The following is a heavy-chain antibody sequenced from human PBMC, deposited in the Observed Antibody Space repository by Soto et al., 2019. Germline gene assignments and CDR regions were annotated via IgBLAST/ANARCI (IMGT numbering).Heavy chain of an antibody. CDR2: IYHSGST. D-gene: IGHD5-18*01. Sequence: PSETLSLTCAVSGGSISSSNWWSWVRQPPGKGLEWIGEIYHSGSTNYNPSLKSRVTISVDKSKNQFSLKLSSVTAADTAVYYCARGPTGYSYGAYFDYWGQGTLVTV. V-gene: IGHV4-4*02. CDR3: ARGPTGYSYGAYFDY. CDR1: GGSISSSNW. J-gene: IGHJ4*02.